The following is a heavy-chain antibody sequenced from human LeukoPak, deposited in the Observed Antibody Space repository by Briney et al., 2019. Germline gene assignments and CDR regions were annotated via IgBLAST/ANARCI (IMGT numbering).Heavy chain of an antibody. CDR1: GFTFTSYG. CDR3: ARVSGSRNYYFGAFDI. CDR2: IYSDVSTA. V-gene: IGHV3-74*01. Sequence: GGSLRLSCAASGFTFTSYGMHWVRQAPGKGLVWVACIYSDVSTAYYADSVKGRFTISRDNAKNTLYLQMNSLRAEDTAMYYCARVSGSRNYYFGAFDIWGQGTMVTVS. D-gene: IGHD3-10*01. J-gene: IGHJ3*02.